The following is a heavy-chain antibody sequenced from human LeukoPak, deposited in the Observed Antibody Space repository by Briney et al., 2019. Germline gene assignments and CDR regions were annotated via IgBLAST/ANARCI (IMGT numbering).Heavy chain of an antibody. J-gene: IGHJ6*03. CDR1: GAYISSYY. CDR2: IHYGGTT. D-gene: IGHD4-11*01. CDR3: ASLTTRYCYMDV. Sequence: SETLSLTCTDSGAYISSYYWTCIRQSPGKGLEWIGYIHYGGTTNYSPSLKSRVIMSVDTAKNQFSLKMSSVAAADTAVYYCASLTTRYCYMDVGGKGATVTVSS. V-gene: IGHV4-59*01.